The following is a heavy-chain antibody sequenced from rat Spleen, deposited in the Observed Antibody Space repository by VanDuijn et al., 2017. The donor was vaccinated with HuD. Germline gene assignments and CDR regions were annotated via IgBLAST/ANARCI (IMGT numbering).Heavy chain of an antibody. J-gene: IGHJ4*01. V-gene: IGHV2-43*01. CDR2: IRTGGNT. CDR3: TRDRPGAYYVMDA. D-gene: IGHD1-4*01. Sequence: QVQLKESGPGLVQPSQTLSLTCTVSGFSLSSYHISWVRQPPGKGLEWMGVIRTGGNTEYNSLLKSRLSISRDTSKNQLFLKMNSLQTDDTAIYYCTRDRPGAYYVMDAWGQGASVTVSS. CDR1: GFSLSSYH.